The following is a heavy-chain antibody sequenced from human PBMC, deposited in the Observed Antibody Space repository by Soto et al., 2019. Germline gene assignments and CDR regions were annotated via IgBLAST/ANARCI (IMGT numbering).Heavy chain of an antibody. Sequence: RHSYAAPESQIRGYGMHRVSKTQGKGLEWVAIIRFDGSNINYADAVMGRFTISRDNSKNMLYLEMNSLRVEDTALYYCARDGIGSVAFWGYLDYWGQGTLVTVSS. D-gene: IGHD3-16*01. J-gene: IGHJ4*02. CDR1: ESQIRGYG. CDR3: ARDGIGSVAFWGYLDY. CDR2: IRFDGSNI. V-gene: IGHV3-33*01.